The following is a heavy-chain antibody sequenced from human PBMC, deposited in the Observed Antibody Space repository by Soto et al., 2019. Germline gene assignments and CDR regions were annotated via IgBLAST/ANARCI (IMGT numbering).Heavy chain of an antibody. CDR1: GYTFTGYA. V-gene: IGHV1-3*05. Sequence: QVQLVQSGAEEKKPGASVKVSCKASGYTFTGYAMHWVRQAPGQRLEWMGWINAGNGNTKYSQKFQGRVTITRDTSASGAYMELSSLSSEDTAVYYCARAVAVPADFDDWGQGTLVTVSS. J-gene: IGHJ4*02. D-gene: IGHD6-19*01. CDR2: INAGNGNT. CDR3: ARAVAVPADFDD.